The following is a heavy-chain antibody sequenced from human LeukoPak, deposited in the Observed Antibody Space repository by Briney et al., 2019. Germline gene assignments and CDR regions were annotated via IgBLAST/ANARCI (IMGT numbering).Heavy chain of an antibody. D-gene: IGHD6-19*01. CDR2: IHTSGST. CDR3: ARGYSSGWYGFLENNWFDP. J-gene: IGHJ5*02. Sequence: SETLSLTCTVSGVSISSYYWSWIRQPAGKGLEWIGRIHTSGSTNYNPSLKSRVTMSVDTSKNQFSLKLSSVTAADTAVYYCARGYSSGWYGFLENNWFDPWGQGTLVTVSS. V-gene: IGHV4-4*07. CDR1: GVSISSYY.